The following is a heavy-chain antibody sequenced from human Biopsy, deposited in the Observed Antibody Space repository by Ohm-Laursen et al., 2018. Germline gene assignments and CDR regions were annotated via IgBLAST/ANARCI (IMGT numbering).Heavy chain of an antibody. CDR2: ISSGNSYI. CDR3: ASDGVSTVGLGYFDF. Sequence: GSLRLSCTASGFTFTNYTMNWVRQAPGKGLEWVASISSGNSYIYYADSVKGRFTISRDNSKKQLYLHMNIMRAEDTAVYYCASDGVSTVGLGYFDFWGQGTLVTVSS. D-gene: IGHD4-23*01. J-gene: IGHJ4*02. V-gene: IGHV3-21*01. CDR1: GFTFTNYT.